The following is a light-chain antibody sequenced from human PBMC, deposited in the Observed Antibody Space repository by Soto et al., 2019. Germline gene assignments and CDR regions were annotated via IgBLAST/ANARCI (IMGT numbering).Light chain of an antibody. Sequence: EIVLTQSPGTLSLSPGERATLSCRASQSVSSSYLAWYQQKPGQAPRLLIYDASNRATGIPVRFSGSGSGTDFTLTISSLEPEDFAVYYCQQRTNWIFTFGPGTRVDIK. CDR2: DAS. J-gene: IGKJ3*01. V-gene: IGKV3D-20*02. CDR1: QSVSSSY. CDR3: QQRTNWIFT.